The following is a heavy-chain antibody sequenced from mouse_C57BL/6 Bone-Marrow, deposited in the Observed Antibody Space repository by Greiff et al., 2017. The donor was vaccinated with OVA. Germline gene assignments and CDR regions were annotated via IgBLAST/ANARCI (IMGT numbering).Heavy chain of an antibody. D-gene: IGHD1-1*01. CDR1: GYTFTNYW. V-gene: IGHV1-63*01. CDR2: IYPGGGYT. Sequence: QVHVKQSGAELVRPGTSVKMSCKASGYTFTNYWIGWAKQRPGHGLEWIGDIYPGGGYTNYNEKFKGKATLTADKSSSTAYMQFSSLTSEDSAIYYCARDYYGSWAYWGQGTLVTVSA. CDR3: ARDYYGSWAY. J-gene: IGHJ3*01.